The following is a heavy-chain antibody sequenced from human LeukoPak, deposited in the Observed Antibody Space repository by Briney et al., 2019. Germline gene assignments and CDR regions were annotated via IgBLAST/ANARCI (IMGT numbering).Heavy chain of an antibody. J-gene: IGHJ4*02. V-gene: IGHV3-53*01. CDR3: ARVVDHDYSDYYLDY. CDR2: IYSGGSP. CDR1: GFTFSTFD. Sequence: GGSLRLSCETSGFTFSTFDMSWVRQAPGKGLEWVSVIYSGGSPYYADSVKGRFTISRDNSKNTLYLQMNSLRAEDTAVYYCARVVDHDYSDYYLDYWGQGTLVTVSS. D-gene: IGHD4-11*01.